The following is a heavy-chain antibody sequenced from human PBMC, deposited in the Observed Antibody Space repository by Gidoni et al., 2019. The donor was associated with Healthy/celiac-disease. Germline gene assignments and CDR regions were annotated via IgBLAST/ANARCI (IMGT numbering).Heavy chain of an antibody. J-gene: IGHJ4*02. Sequence: QVQLQQWGAGLLKPSATLSLTCAVYGGSFSGYYWSWIRQPPGKGLEWIGEINHSGSTNYNPSLKSRVTISVDTSKNQFSLKLSSVTAADTAVYYCARGLFKIVVVKIVYFDYWGQGTLVTVSS. CDR2: INHSGST. CDR1: GGSFSGYY. V-gene: IGHV4-34*01. CDR3: ARGLFKIVVVKIVYFDY. D-gene: IGHD3-22*01.